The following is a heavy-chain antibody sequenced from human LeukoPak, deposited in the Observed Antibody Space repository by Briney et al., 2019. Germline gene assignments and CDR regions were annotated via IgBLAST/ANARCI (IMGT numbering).Heavy chain of an antibody. D-gene: IGHD3-3*01. Sequence: ASVKVSCKVSGYTLTELSMHWVRQAPGKGLEWMGGFDPEDGETIYAQKFQGRVTMTEDTSTDTAYMELSSLRSEDTAVYYCATGIHYDFWSGQYYIDVWGKGTTVTVSS. J-gene: IGHJ6*03. CDR3: ATGIHYDFWSGQYYIDV. CDR1: GYTLTELS. CDR2: FDPEDGET. V-gene: IGHV1-24*01.